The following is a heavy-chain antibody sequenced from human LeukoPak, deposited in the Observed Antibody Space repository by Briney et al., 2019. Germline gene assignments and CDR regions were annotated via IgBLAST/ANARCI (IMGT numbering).Heavy chain of an antibody. Sequence: SETLSLTCTVSGGSISSYYWSWIRQPPGKGLEWIGYIYYSGSTNYNPSLKSRVTISVDTSKNQFSLKLSSVTAADTAVYYCATHGGYYDFWSGYYFDYWGQGTLVTVSS. D-gene: IGHD3-3*01. V-gene: IGHV4-59*08. CDR2: IYYSGST. J-gene: IGHJ4*02. CDR1: GGSISSYY. CDR3: ATHGGYYDFWSGYYFDY.